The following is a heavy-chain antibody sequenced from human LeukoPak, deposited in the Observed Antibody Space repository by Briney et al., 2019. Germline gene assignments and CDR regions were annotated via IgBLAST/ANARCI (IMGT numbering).Heavy chain of an antibody. CDR1: GFTFTSSA. D-gene: IGHD4-17*01. Sequence: GASVKVSCKASGFTFTSSAVQWARQARGQRLEWIGWIVVGSGNTNYAQKFQERVTITRDMSTSTAYMELSSLRSEDTAVYYCAADGSDYGDYYFDYWGQGTLVTVSS. CDR3: AADGSDYGDYYFDY. V-gene: IGHV1-58*01. CDR2: IVVGSGNT. J-gene: IGHJ4*02.